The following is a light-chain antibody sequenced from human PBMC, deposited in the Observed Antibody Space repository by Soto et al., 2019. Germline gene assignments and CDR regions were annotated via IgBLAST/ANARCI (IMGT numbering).Light chain of an antibody. CDR2: EVT. J-gene: IGLJ1*01. CDR3: SSYTTSSSYV. Sequence: QSVLTQPASVSGSPGQSITISCTGTNSDIGDYDYVSWYQHHPGKAPKLMIHEVTNRPSGVSNRFSGSKSGNTASLTISGLQAEDEADYYCSSYTTSSSYVFGAGTKLTVL. CDR1: NSDIGDYDY. V-gene: IGLV2-14*01.